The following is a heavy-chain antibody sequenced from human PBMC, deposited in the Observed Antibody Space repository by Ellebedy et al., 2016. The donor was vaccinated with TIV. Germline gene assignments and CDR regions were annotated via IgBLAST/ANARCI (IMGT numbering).Heavy chain of an antibody. CDR1: GYTFTSYY. J-gene: IGHJ4*02. CDR2: INPSGGST. Sequence: AASVKVSCKASGYTFTSYYMHWVRQAPGQGLEWMGIINPSGGSTSYAQKFQGGVTMTRDTSTSTVYMELSSLRSEDTAVYYCAREEGSGSYYKYFDYWGQGTLVTVSS. D-gene: IGHD3-10*01. CDR3: AREEGSGSYYKYFDY. V-gene: IGHV1-46*01.